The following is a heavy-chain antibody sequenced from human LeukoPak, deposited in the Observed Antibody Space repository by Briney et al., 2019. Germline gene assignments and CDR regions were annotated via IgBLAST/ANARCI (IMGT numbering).Heavy chain of an antibody. CDR3: GRDGREPPGIAAAGGFDY. J-gene: IGHJ4*02. CDR2: ISSSTIYI. D-gene: IGHD6-13*01. V-gene: IGHV3-21*01. CDR1: GFTFSTYT. Sequence: GGSLRLPCAASGFTFSTYTMNSVRQAPGKGLEWVSSISSSTIYIYYAYSVKGRFTISRDNAKNSLELQMNSLRAEDTAVYYCGRDGREPPGIAAAGGFDYWGQGTLVSVSS.